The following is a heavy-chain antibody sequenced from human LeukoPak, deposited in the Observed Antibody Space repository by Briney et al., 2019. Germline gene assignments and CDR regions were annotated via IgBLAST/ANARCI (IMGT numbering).Heavy chain of an antibody. D-gene: IGHD1-26*01. CDR1: GYSFTSYW. CDR2: IYPGDSDT. J-gene: IGHJ5*02. V-gene: IGHV5-51*01. CDR3: ARQRGGSYYPNWFDP. Sequence: GESLKISCKGSGYSFTSYWIGWVRQMPGKGLEWMGIIYPGDSDTRYSPSFQGQVTISADKSISTAYLQWSSLKASDTAMYYCARQRGGSYYPNWFDPWGQGTLVTVSS.